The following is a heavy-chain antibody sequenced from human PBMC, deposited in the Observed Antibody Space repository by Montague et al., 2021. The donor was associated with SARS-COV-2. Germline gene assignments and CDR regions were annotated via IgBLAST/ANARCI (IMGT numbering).Heavy chain of an antibody. V-gene: IGHV4-34*01. Sequence: SETLSLTCAVSGGSFSGYSWTWIRQPPGKGLEWIGEINHSGSTNYNPSLKSRVTISVDTSKNQISLKLNSVTDADTAVYYCARRWRVVASIWALRTSLTSWFDPWGQGTMVTVSS. CDR1: GGSFSGYS. J-gene: IGHJ5*02. CDR2: INHSGST. CDR3: ARRWRVVASIWALRTSLTSWFDP. D-gene: IGHD2-21*02.